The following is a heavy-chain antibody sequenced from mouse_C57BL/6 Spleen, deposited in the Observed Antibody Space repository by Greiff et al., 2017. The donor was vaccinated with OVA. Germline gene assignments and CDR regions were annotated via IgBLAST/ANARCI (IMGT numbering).Heavy chain of an antibody. J-gene: IGHJ2*01. V-gene: IGHV1-82*01. CDR3: ARDYYDYENYFDY. CDR1: GYAFSSSW. Sequence: VQGVESGPELVKPGASVKISCKASGYAFSSSWMNWVKQRPGKGLEWIGRIYPGDGDTNYNGKFKGKATLTADKSSSTAYMQLSSLTSEDSAVYFCARDYYDYENYFDYWGQGTTLTVSS. D-gene: IGHD2-4*01. CDR2: IYPGDGDT.